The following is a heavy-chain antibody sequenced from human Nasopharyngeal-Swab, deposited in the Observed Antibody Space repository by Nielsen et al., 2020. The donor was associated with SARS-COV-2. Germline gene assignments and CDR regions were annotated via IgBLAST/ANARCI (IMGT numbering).Heavy chain of an antibody. Sequence: GGSLRLSCAASGFTFSDYGMHWVRQAPGKGLEWVAAISYDERNKYYADSVKGRFTISRDISRNTLHLQMNSLRAEDTAIYYCAKYFGSGAYQAFCDYWGHGTLVTVSS. V-gene: IGHV3-30*18. J-gene: IGHJ4*01. CDR2: ISYDERNK. CDR3: AKYFGSGAYQAFCDY. CDR1: GFTFSDYG. D-gene: IGHD1-26*01.